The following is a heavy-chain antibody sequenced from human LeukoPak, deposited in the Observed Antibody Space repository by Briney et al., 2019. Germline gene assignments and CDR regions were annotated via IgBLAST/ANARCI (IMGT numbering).Heavy chain of an antibody. CDR3: ERPPRWSSGWYAFGY. CDR1: GYSFTSYW. Sequence: GESLKISCKGSGYSFTSYWIGWVRQMPGKGLEWMGIIYPGDSDTRYSPSFQGQVTISADKSISTAYLQWSSLKASDTAMYYCERPPRWSSGWYAFGYWGQGTLVTVSS. CDR2: IYPGDSDT. D-gene: IGHD6-19*01. J-gene: IGHJ4*02. V-gene: IGHV5-51*01.